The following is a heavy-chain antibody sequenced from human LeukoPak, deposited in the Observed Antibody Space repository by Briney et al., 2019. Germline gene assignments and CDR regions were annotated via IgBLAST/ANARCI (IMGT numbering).Heavy chain of an antibody. CDR3: ARGLPWIQLWLLASRTFDY. CDR1: GGSVSSGSYY. D-gene: IGHD5-18*01. J-gene: IGHJ4*02. V-gene: IGHV4-61*02. CDR2: IYTSGGT. Sequence: PSETLSLTCTVSGGSVSSGSYYWSWIRQPAGKGLEWIGRIYTSGGTNYNPSLKSRVTMSVDTSKNQFSLELSSVTAADTAVYYCARGLPWIQLWLLASRTFDYWGQGTLVTVSS.